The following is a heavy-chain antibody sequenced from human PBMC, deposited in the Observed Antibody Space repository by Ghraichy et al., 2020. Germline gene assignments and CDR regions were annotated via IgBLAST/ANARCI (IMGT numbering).Heavy chain of an antibody. CDR3: ARGGAYARD. Sequence: SETLSLTCAVYGGSFSGYYWSWIRQPPGKGLEWIGEINHSAITNYNPSLKSRVTISVDTSMNQFSLKMRSVTAADTAVYYCARGGAYARDWGQGTLVTVSS. J-gene: IGHJ4*02. V-gene: IGHV4-34*01. CDR2: INHSAIT. D-gene: IGHD5-12*01. CDR1: GGSFSGYY.